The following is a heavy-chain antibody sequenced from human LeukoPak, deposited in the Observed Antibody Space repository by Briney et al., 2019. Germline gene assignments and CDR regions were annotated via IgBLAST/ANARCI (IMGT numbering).Heavy chain of an antibody. CDR3: ARGEDDYVWGSYRSTRPFDY. D-gene: IGHD3-16*02. J-gene: IGHJ4*02. Sequence: GESLKISCKGSGYSFTSYWIGWVRQMPGKGLEWMGIIYPGDSDTRYSPSFQGQVTISADKSISTAYLQWSSLKASDTAMYHCARGEDDYVWGSYRSTRPFDYWGQGTLVTVSS. V-gene: IGHV5-51*01. CDR2: IYPGDSDT. CDR1: GYSFTSYW.